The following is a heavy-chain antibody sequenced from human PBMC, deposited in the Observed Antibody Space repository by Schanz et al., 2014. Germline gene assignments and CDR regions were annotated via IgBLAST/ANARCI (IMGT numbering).Heavy chain of an antibody. CDR1: GGSINSDAFY. V-gene: IGHV4-31*03. CDR3: ARDRLAAQGIDS. D-gene: IGHD6-6*01. CDR2: IYYSGGT. Sequence: QVQLQESGPGVVKPSQTLSLTCTVSGGSINSDAFYWTWIRQHPGKGLEWVGYIYYSGGTYYSPSLKSRVSISLDTSKNQFPLNLSSVTAADTAVYYCARDRLAAQGIDSWGQGTLVTVSS. J-gene: IGHJ4*02.